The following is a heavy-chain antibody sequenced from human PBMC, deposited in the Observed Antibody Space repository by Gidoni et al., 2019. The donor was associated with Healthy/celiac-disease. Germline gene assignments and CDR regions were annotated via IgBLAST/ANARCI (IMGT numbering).Heavy chain of an antibody. J-gene: IGHJ3*02. CDR1: GRSFSGYY. D-gene: IGHD2-2*01. Sequence: QVQLQQWGAGLLKTSETLSLTCAVYGRSFSGYYWSWIRQPPGKGLGWIGEINQSGSTNYNPSLKSRVTISVDTSKNQFSLKLSSVTAADTAVYYCARGRCSSTSCLYHAFDIWGQGTMVTVSS. CDR3: ARGRCSSTSCLYHAFDI. CDR2: INQSGST. V-gene: IGHV4-34*01.